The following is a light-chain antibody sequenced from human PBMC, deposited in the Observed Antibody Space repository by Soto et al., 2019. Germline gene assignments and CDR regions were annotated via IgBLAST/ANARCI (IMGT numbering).Light chain of an antibody. CDR3: QQRNTWPPPT. V-gene: IGKV4-1*01. CDR1: QSVLYSSNNKNY. CDR2: WAS. J-gene: IGKJ4*01. Sequence: DIVMTQSPDSLAVSLGERATINCKSSQSVLYSSNNKNYLAWYQQKPGQPPKLLIYWASTRESGVPDRFSGSGSGTDFTLTISSLQAEDVAVYYCQQRNTWPPPTFGGGTRVEI.